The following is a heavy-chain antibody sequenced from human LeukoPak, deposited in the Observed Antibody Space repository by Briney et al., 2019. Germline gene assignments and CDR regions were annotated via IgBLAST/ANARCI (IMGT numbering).Heavy chain of an antibody. CDR1: GFTFSSYA. V-gene: IGHV3-23*01. CDR2: ST. Sequence: GGSLRLSCAASGFTFSSYAMSWVRQAPGKGLEWVSTSTHYADSVKGRFTISRDNSKNTLYLQMNSLRAEDTAVYYCAKDLDPWGQGTLVTVSS. CDR3: AKDLDP. J-gene: IGHJ5*02.